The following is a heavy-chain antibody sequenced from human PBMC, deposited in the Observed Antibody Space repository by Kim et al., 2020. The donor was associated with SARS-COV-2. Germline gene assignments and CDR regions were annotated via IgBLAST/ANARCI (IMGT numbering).Heavy chain of an antibody. J-gene: IGHJ2*01. D-gene: IGHD3-16*01. V-gene: IGHV7-4-1*02. Sequence: AQGFTGRFVFSLDTSVSTAYLQISSLKAEDTAVYYCARDFGGDYWYFDLWGRGTLVTVSS. CDR3: ARDFGGDYWYFDL.